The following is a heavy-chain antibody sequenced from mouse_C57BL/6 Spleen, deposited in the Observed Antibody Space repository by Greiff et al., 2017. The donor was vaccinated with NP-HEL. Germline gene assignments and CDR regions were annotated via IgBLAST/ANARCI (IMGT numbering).Heavy chain of an antibody. V-gene: IGHV1-72*01. J-gene: IGHJ2*01. D-gene: IGHD1-1*01. CDR3: ATDYYYGPCY. CDR2: IDPTSGGT. Sequence: QVQLQQPGAELVKPGASVKLSCKASGYTFTSYWMHWVKQRPGRGLEGIGRIDPTSGGTKYTEKFKSKATLTVDKPSSTAYMLLKSLTAEDAAVDKCATDYYYGPCYWGQGTTRTVSS. CDR1: GYTFTSYW.